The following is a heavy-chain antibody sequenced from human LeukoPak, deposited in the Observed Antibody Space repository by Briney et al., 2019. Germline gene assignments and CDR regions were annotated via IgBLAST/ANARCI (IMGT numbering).Heavy chain of an antibody. J-gene: IGHJ4*02. D-gene: IGHD2-8*01. CDR1: GGSFNSYA. V-gene: IGHV1-69*06. Sequence: SVKVSCKTFGGSFNSYAITWVRQAPGQGLEWMGRLIPIFGTSNYAQKFQGRLTISADKFTTTEYMELSGLRSEDTAVYYCAVIGNNTNFYPDLDYWGQGTLITVSS. CDR3: AVIGNNTNFYPDLDY. CDR2: LIPIFGTS.